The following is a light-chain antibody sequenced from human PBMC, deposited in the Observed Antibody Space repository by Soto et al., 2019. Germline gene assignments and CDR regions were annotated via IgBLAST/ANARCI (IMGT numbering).Light chain of an antibody. CDR3: SSFTSGVTYV. Sequence: QSALTQPASVSGSPGQSITISCTGTSSDVGGHNSVSWYRQDPGKAPKLMIYDVSNRPSGVSDRFSGSKSGNTASLTISGLQIEDEADYYCSSFTSGVTYVFGTGTKVTVL. J-gene: IGLJ1*01. CDR1: SSDVGGHNS. V-gene: IGLV2-14*01. CDR2: DVS.